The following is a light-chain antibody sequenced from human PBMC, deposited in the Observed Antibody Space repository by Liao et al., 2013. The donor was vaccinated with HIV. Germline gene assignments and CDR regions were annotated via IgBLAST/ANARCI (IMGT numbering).Light chain of an antibody. CDR3: QSADSSGTYYV. Sequence: SYVLTQTPSVSVAPGKTATVTCGGSNIGSKSVHWYQQKPGQAPVVVIYKDSERRSGIPERFSGSSSGTTVTLTISGVQAEDEADYYCQSADSSGTYYVFGTGTKVTVL. CDR2: KDS. J-gene: IGLJ1*01. V-gene: IGLV3-25*03. CDR1: IGSKS.